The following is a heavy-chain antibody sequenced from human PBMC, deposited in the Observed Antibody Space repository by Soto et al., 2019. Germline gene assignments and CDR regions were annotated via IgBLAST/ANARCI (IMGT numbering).Heavy chain of an antibody. J-gene: IGHJ3*02. D-gene: IGHD3-3*01. CDR1: GYTFTSYY. CDR3: ARKSIFTWSDAFDI. CDR2: INPSGGIT. V-gene: IGHV1-46*01. Sequence: QVELVQSGAEVQNPGASVKVSCKAAGYTFTSYYMHWVRQAPGQGLEWMGFINPSGGITTYAQKFQSRVTMASDKTTSTVYMKLRTLKSEDTAVYYCARKSIFTWSDAFDIWGQGTMVIVSA.